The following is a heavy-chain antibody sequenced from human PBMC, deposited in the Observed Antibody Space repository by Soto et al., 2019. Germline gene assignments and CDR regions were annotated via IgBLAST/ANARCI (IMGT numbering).Heavy chain of an antibody. V-gene: IGHV4-39*01. D-gene: IGHD4-17*01. Sequence: SETLSLTCTVSGGSISSSSYYWGWIRQPPGKGLEWIGSIYYSGSTYYNPSLKSRVTISVDTSKNQFSLKLSSVTAADTAVYYCARRLRRKKNYYMDVWGKGITVTVSS. CDR1: GGSISSSSYY. CDR3: ARRLRRKKNYYMDV. CDR2: IYYSGST. J-gene: IGHJ6*03.